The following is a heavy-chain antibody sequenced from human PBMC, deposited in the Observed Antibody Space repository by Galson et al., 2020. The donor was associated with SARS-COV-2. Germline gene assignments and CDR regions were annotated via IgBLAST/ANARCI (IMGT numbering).Heavy chain of an antibody. J-gene: IGHJ5*02. CDR3: ARYPNGYSTSSLYSNWFDP. V-gene: IGHV4-59*08. CDR1: GGSITNYH. Sequence: SETLSLTCTVSGGSITNYHWSWIRQPPGEGLEYLGFIYYSGTTDYTPSLKSRLTISLDTSNNQFSLTLTSVTAADTAIYYCARYPNGYSTSSLYSNWFDPWGQGTLVTVSS. D-gene: IGHD5-18*01. CDR2: IYYSGTT.